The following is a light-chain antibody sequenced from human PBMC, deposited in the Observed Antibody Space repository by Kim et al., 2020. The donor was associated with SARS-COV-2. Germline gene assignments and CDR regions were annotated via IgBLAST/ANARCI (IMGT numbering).Light chain of an antibody. CDR1: SLRSYF. Sequence: ALEQTVRITCQGDSLRSYFATWYQQKPGQAPILVIHGKNNRPSGIPDRFSGSSSGNTASLTITGAQAEDEADYYCNSRDSSGNQWVFGGGTQLTVL. V-gene: IGLV3-19*01. J-gene: IGLJ3*02. CDR2: GKN. CDR3: NSRDSSGNQWV.